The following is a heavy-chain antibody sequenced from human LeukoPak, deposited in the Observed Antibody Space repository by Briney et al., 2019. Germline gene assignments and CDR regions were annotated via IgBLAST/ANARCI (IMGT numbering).Heavy chain of an antibody. J-gene: IGHJ4*02. CDR1: GYSFTSYY. CDR3: AREYYYSSGNYYNRIDY. V-gene: IGHV1-2*02. CDR2: IDPNSGGT. D-gene: IGHD3-10*01. Sequence: ASVKVSCKASGYSFTSYYMHWVRQAPGQGLEWMGWIDPNSGGTNYAQKFQGRVTMTRDTSISTAYMVLNRLRSDDTAVYSCAREYYYSSGNYYNRIDYWGQGTLVTVSS.